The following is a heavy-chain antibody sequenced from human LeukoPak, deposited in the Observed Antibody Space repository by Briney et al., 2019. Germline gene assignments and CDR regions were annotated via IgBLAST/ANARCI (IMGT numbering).Heavy chain of an antibody. D-gene: IGHD3-3*01. CDR2: INHSGST. V-gene: IGHV4-34*01. CDR3: ARGHVLRFLEWLLIPSSYSDY. CDR1: GGSFSGYY. J-gene: IGHJ4*02. Sequence: SETLSLTCAVYGGSFSGYYWSWIRQPPGKGLEWIGEINHSGSTNYNPSLKSRVTISVDTSKNQFSLKLSSVTAADTAVYYCARGHVLRFLEWLLIPSSYSDYWGQGTLVTVSS.